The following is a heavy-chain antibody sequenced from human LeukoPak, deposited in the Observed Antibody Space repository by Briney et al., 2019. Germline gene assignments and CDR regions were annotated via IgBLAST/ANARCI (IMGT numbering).Heavy chain of an antibody. V-gene: IGHV4-4*07. D-gene: IGHD3-22*01. CDR2: IYATGST. J-gene: IGHJ6*03. Sequence: SETLSLTCSVSGGSISTYYWTWIRQPAGKGLEWVGRIYATGSTSYSPSLESRVTMSVDTPNNQISMKLTSVTAADTAVYFCARAYYDTRGFHYYYYMDVWGKGATVTVSS. CDR3: ARAYYDTRGFHYYYYMDV. CDR1: GGSISTYY.